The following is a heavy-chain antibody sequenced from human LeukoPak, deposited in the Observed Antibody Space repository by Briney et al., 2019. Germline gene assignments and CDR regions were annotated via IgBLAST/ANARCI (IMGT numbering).Heavy chain of an antibody. V-gene: IGHV3-30-3*01. Sequence: GGSLRLSCAASGFTFSSYAMHWVRQAPGKGLEWVAVISYDGSNKYYADSVKGRFTISRDNSKNTLYLQMNSLRAEDTAVYYCARQSGSGTSFDYWGQGTLVTVSS. D-gene: IGHD3-10*01. CDR2: ISYDGSNK. CDR3: ARQSGSGTSFDY. J-gene: IGHJ4*02. CDR1: GFTFSSYA.